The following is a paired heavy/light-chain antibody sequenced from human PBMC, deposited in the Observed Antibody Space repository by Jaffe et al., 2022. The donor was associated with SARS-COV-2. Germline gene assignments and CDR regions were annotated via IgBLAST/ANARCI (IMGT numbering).Light chain of an antibody. V-gene: IGKV1-5*03. J-gene: IGKJ1*01. CDR1: RAINKW. CDR3: QQYYSYWT. CDR2: EAS. Sequence: DIQMTQSPSTLTASVGDRVTITCRASRAINKWLAWYQQKPGEAPKLLISEASRLESGVPSRFSGSGSGTEFSLTISSLQPDDFATYYCQQYYSYWTFGQGTKVEVK.
Heavy chain of an antibody. V-gene: IGHV3-21*01. CDR3: VRAPCSGSYCYTVGAFEM. CDR2: ISPTSSYI. CDR1: EFTLSNYN. Sequence: VQLVESGGGLVKPGESLRLSCTASEFTLSNYNMNWVRQAPGKGLEWVANISPTSSYIYYGDSVKGRFTISRDNAKGSLYLQMNSLRVEDTAVYYCVRAPCSGSYCYTVGAFEMWGHGTMVSVSS. D-gene: IGHD3-22*01. J-gene: IGHJ3*02.